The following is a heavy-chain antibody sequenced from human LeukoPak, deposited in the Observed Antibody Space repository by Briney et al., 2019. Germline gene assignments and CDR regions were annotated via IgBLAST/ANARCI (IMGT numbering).Heavy chain of an antibody. CDR2: ISSSSSYI. V-gene: IGHV3-21*01. CDR3: ARPCPYCSSTSGGYFDY. Sequence: GGSLRLSCAASGFILSSYSMNWVRQAPGKGLEWVSSISSSSSYIYYADSVKGRFTISRDNAKNSLYLQMNSLRAEDTAVYYCARPCPYCSSTSGGYFDYWGQGTLVTVSS. D-gene: IGHD2-2*01. J-gene: IGHJ4*02. CDR1: GFILSSYS.